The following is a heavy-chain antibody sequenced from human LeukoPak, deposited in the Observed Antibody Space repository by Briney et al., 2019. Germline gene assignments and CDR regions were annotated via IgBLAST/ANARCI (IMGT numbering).Heavy chain of an antibody. J-gene: IGHJ4*02. CDR3: ARGEQEMATMSIDY. D-gene: IGHD5-24*01. CDR2: ISSGGSTI. Sequence: GGYLRLSCAASGFTFRIYSMNWARQAPGKGLEWISYISSGGSTIYYADSVRGRFTVSRDNAKNSLYLEMDGLRAEDTAVYYCARGEQEMATMSIDYWGQGSLVTVSS. CDR1: GFTFRIYS. V-gene: IGHV3-48*01.